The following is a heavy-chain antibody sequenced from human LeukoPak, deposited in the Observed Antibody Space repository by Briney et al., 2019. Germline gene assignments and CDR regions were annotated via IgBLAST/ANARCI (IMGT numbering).Heavy chain of an antibody. CDR1: GFTFSAHY. J-gene: IGHJ4*02. CDR3: ARGDCSSTSCYYFDY. V-gene: IGHV3-11*04. CDR2: ISSSGTTI. D-gene: IGHD2-2*01. Sequence: GGSLRLSCAASGFTFSAHYMSWIRQAPGKGLEWVSYISSSGTTIYYVDSVKGRFTISRDNAKNSLYLQMNSLRTPDTAVYYCARGDCSSTSCYYFDYWGQGTLVTVSS.